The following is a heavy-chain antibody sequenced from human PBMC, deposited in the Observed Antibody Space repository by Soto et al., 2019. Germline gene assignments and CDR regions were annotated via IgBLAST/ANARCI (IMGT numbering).Heavy chain of an antibody. CDR1: GFTFNRYW. J-gene: IGHJ4*02. CDR3: ARGGYDYSNPFDY. V-gene: IGHV3-7*04. Sequence: EVQLVESGGGLGQPGGSLRLSCAASGFTFNRYWMKWVRQAPGRGLEWMGNINQDGGEKHYVDSVKGRFTISRDNAKDSVYLQMNSLKAEDTAMYYCARGGYDYSNPFDYWGQGTLVTVSS. D-gene: IGHD4-4*01. CDR2: INQDGGEK.